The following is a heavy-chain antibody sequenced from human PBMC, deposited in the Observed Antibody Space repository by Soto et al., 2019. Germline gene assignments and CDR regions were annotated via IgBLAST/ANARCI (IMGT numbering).Heavy chain of an antibody. J-gene: IGHJ4*02. CDR3: ARRPPFSDGNFVNYFFDF. Sequence: ASVKASCRASGYTFISYGIAWVRQAPGQGLEWMAWISPNSGNTNYAQKFQGRVTVTTETPTNTAYMELRSLRSDDTAVYYCARRPPFSDGNFVNYFFDFWGQLTLIAVSS. CDR2: ISPNSGNT. CDR1: GYTFISYG. V-gene: IGHV1-18*01. D-gene: IGHD1-1*01.